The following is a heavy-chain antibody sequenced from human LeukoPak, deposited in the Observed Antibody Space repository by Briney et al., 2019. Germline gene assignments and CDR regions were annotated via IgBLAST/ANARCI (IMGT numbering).Heavy chain of an antibody. D-gene: IGHD4-17*01. V-gene: IGHV4-30-4*01. J-gene: IGHJ3*02. Sequence: SETLSLTCTVSGGSISSGDYYWSWIRQPPGKGLEWIGYIYYSGSTYYNPSLKSRVTISVDTSKNQFSLKLSSETAADTAVYYCARTTAAHDYGDYGAFDIWGQGTMVTVSS. CDR2: IYYSGST. CDR3: ARTTAAHDYGDYGAFDI. CDR1: GGSISSGDYY.